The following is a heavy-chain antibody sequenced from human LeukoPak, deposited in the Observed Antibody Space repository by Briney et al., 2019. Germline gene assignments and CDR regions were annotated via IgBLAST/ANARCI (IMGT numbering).Heavy chain of an antibody. D-gene: IGHD4-17*01. CDR2: IRSKANSYAT. J-gene: IGHJ4*02. Sequence: PGGSLRLSCAASGFTFSGSAMHWVRQASGKGLEWVGRIRSKANSYATAYAASVKGRFTISRDDSKNTAYLQMNSLKTEDTAVYYCTRQTTPAVIDYWGQGTLVTVSS. CDR3: TRQTTPAVIDY. V-gene: IGHV3-73*01. CDR1: GFTFSGSA.